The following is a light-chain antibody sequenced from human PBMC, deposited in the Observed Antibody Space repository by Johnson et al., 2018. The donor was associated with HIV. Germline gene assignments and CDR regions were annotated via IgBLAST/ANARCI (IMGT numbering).Light chain of an antibody. CDR1: SSNIGNYY. CDR2: DNN. CDR3: GTWDSSLSVYV. J-gene: IGLJ1*01. V-gene: IGLV1-51*01. Sequence: QSVLTQPASVSAASGQKVNISCSGSSSNIGNYYVSWYQHLPVPAPKLLIYDNNKRPSGIPDRFSGSKSGTSATLGIAGLQSGDEADYYCGTWDSSLSVYVFGTGTKVSVL.